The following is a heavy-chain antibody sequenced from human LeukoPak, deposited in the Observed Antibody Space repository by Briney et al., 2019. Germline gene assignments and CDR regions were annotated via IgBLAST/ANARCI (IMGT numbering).Heavy chain of an antibody. CDR1: GYTFTGYY. CDR2: MNPNSGNT. D-gene: IGHD5-18*01. CDR3: ARYSYGPYWYFDL. J-gene: IGHJ2*01. Sequence: ASVKVSCKASGYTFTGYYMHWVRQAPGQGLEWMGWMNPNSGNTGYAQKFQGRVTMTRNTSISTAYMELSSLRSEDTAVYYCARYSYGPYWYFDLWGRGTLVTVSS. V-gene: IGHV1-8*02.